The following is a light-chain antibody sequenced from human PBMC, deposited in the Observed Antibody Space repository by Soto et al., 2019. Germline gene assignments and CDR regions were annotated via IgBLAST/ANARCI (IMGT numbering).Light chain of an antibody. Sequence: EIVMTQSPVTLSVSPGERATLSCRASQSVNTNLAWYQQRLGQAPRLLIYDASARATGVPARFSGSGSGTEFTLTISSLQSEDFGVYFCQHYYNWPPITFGQGTRLEIK. J-gene: IGKJ5*01. CDR3: QHYYNWPPIT. CDR1: QSVNTN. V-gene: IGKV3-15*01. CDR2: DAS.